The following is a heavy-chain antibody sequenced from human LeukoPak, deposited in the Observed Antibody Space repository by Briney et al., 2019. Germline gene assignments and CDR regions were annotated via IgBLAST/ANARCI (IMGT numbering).Heavy chain of an antibody. D-gene: IGHD3-9*01. CDR2: ISSSGSTI. J-gene: IGHJ6*02. V-gene: IGHV3-48*03. CDR3: AKDYAGRYFDWLLLSGMDV. CDR1: GFTFSSYE. Sequence: GGSLRLSCAASGFTFSSYEMNWVRQAPGKGLEWVSYISSSGSTIYYADSVKGRFTISRDSAKNSLYLQMNSLRAEDTAVYYCAKDYAGRYFDWLLLSGMDVWGQGTTVTVSS.